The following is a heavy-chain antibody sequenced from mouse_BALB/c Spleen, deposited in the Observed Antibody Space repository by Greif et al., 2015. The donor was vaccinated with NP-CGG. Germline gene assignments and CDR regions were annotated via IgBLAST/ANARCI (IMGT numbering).Heavy chain of an antibody. Sequence: VKLVESGPGLVAPSQSLSITCTVSGFSLTGYGVNWVRQPPGKGLEWLGMIWGDGSTDYNSALKSRLSNSRDNSKSXVFLKMNSLQTDDTARYYCARHYAHYAMDYWGQGTSVTVSS. V-gene: IGHV2-6-7*01. CDR1: GFSLTGYG. CDR2: IWGDGST. D-gene: IGHD1-1*02. J-gene: IGHJ4*01. CDR3: ARHYAHYAMDY.